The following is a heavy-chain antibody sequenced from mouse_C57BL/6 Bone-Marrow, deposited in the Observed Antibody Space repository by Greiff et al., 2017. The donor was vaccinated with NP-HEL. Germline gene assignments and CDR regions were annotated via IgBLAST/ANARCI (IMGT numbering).Heavy chain of an antibody. J-gene: IGHJ4*01. CDR1: GFNIKDDY. CDR2: IDPENGDT. Sequence: EVKLMESGAELVRPGASVTLSCTASGFNIKDDYMHWVKQRPEQGLEWIGWIDPENGDTEYASKFQGKATITADTSSNTAYLQLSSLTSEDTAVYYCTTLGAMDYWGQGTSVTVSS. V-gene: IGHV14-4*01. D-gene: IGHD3-3*01. CDR3: TTLGAMDY.